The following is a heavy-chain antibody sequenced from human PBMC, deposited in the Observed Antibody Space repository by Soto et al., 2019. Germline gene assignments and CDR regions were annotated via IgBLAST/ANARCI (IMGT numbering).Heavy chain of an antibody. CDR1: GGTFSSYA. CDR2: IIPIFGTA. Sequence: QVQLVQSGAEVKKPGSSVKVSCKASGGTFSSYAISWVRQAPGQGLEWMGGIIPIFGTANYAQKFQGRVTMAADESTRTAYMELSSLRSEDTAVYYCAREGASGSHIGYWGQGTLVTVSS. V-gene: IGHV1-69*01. J-gene: IGHJ4*02. D-gene: IGHD3-22*01. CDR3: AREGASGSHIGY.